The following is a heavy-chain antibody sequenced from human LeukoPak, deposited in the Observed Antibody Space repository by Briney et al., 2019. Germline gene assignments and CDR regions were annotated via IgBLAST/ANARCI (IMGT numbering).Heavy chain of an antibody. CDR1: GFTFSSYS. D-gene: IGHD1-26*01. CDR2: ISSSSSYI. J-gene: IGHJ6*03. CDR3: ARWEAATYYYYYYMDV. V-gene: IGHV3-21*01. Sequence: GGSLRLSCAASGFTFSSYSMNWVRQAPGKGLEWVSSISSSSSYIYYADSVKGRFTISRDNTKNSLYLQMNSLRAEDTAVYYCARWEAATYYYYYYMDVWGKGTTVTVSS.